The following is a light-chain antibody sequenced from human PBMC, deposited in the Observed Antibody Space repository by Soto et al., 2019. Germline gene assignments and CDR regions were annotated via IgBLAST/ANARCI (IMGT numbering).Light chain of an antibody. CDR1: QSIHTS. CDR3: QQRNVWPPIT. Sequence: VLTQSPATLSLSPGERATLSCGASQSIHTSLAWYQQKSGKPPRLVIYDSTLRANGVPDRFGGSRSGTEFTLTINSLEPEDFAVYYCQQRNVWPPITLGQGTRLEI. J-gene: IGKJ5*01. V-gene: IGKV3-11*01. CDR2: DST.